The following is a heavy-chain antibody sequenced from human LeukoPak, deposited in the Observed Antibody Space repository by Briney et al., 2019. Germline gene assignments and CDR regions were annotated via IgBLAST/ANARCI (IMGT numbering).Heavy chain of an antibody. D-gene: IGHD1-26*01. CDR3: ARHQGVGGSSPFDY. CDR2: IYPGDSDT. J-gene: IGHJ4*02. V-gene: IGHV5-51*01. CDR1: GYSFTSHW. Sequence: GESLKISCEGSGYSFTSHWIAWVRQMPGKGLEWMGIIYPGDSDTIYNPSFQGQVTISGDKSISIAYLQWISLKASDTAMYYCARHQGVGGSSPFDYWGQGTLVTVSS.